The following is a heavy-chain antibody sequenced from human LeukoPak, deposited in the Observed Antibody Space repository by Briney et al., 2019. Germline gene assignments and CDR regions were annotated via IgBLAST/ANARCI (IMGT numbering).Heavy chain of an antibody. Sequence: SETLSLTCAVYGGSFSGYYWSWIRQPPGKGLEWIGEINHSGSTNYNPSLKSRVTISVDTSKNQFSLKLSSVTAADTAVYYCARVGYSSSWTDYYYYYMDVWGKGTTVTVSS. CDR3: ARVGYSSSWTDYYYYYMDV. J-gene: IGHJ6*03. CDR1: GGSFSGYY. V-gene: IGHV4-34*01. CDR2: INHSGST. D-gene: IGHD6-13*01.